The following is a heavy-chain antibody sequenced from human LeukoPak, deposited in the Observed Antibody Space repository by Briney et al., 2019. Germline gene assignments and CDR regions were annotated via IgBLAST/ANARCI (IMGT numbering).Heavy chain of an antibody. D-gene: IGHD5-24*01. Sequence: PGGSLRLSCAASGFTFSSYSMNWVRQAPGKGLEWVSSISSSSSYIYYADSVKGRFTISRDNAKNSLYLQMNSLRAEDTAVYYCARDLGDGHEAPVQLFDCWGQGTLVTVSS. CDR1: GFTFSSYS. CDR2: ISSSSSYI. V-gene: IGHV3-21*01. CDR3: ARDLGDGHEAPVQLFDC. J-gene: IGHJ4*02.